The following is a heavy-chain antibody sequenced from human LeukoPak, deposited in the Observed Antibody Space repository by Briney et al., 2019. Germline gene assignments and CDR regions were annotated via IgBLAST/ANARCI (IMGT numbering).Heavy chain of an antibody. D-gene: IGHD3-16*01. J-gene: IGHJ6*02. V-gene: IGHV3-7*03. CDR3: ARGGGLDV. CDR1: GFTLRNYW. Sequence: GGSLRLSCTASGFTLRNYWMTWVRQGPGKGLEWVANIEGDARSQYYGDPVKGRFTISRDNAKNSLYLQMSNLRAEDTAVYFCARGGGLDVWGQGATVTVSS. CDR2: IEGDARSQ.